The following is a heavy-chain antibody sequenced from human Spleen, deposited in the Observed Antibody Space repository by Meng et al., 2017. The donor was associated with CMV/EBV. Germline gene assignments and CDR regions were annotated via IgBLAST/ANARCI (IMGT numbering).Heavy chain of an antibody. CDR2: IYYSGST. CDR1: GGSISNYY. CDR3: ARADPFGVVIGGMDV. Sequence: SETLSLTCTVSGGSISNYYWSWIRQPPGKGLEWIGYIYYSGSTSYNPSLKSRVTISVDTSKNQFSLKLSSVTAADTAVYYCARADPFGVVIGGMDVWGQGTTVTVSS. V-gene: IGHV4-59*01. D-gene: IGHD3-3*01. J-gene: IGHJ6*02.